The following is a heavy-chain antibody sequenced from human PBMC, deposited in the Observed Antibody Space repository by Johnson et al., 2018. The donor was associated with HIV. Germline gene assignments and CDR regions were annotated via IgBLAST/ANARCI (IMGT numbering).Heavy chain of an antibody. D-gene: IGHD6-6*01. CDR2: ISYDGSNK. CDR3: AKDQFSSPGGEAFDM. J-gene: IGHJ3*02. Sequence: VQLVESGGGVVQPGRSLRLSCAASGFTFSSYAIDWVRQAPGKGLEWVAVISYDGSNKYYADSVKGRFTISRDNSKNTLYLQMNSLRAEDTAVYYCAKDQFSSPGGEAFDMWCQGTMVTVSS. V-gene: IGHV3-30*04. CDR1: GFTFSSYA.